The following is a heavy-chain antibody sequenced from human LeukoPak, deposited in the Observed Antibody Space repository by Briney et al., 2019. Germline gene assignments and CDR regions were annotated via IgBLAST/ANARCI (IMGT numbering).Heavy chain of an antibody. V-gene: IGHV4-4*07. D-gene: IGHD3-10*01. CDR1: GGSISSYH. CDR2: IYSRGST. Sequence: SETLSLTCTVSGGSISSYHWSWIRQPAGKGLEWIGRIYSRGSTNYNPSLKSRVTISIDTSKNQFSLKLSSVTAADTAVYYCAREEVTMVRGVIFYWFDPWGQGTLVTVSS. CDR3: AREEVTMVRGVIFYWFDP. J-gene: IGHJ5*02.